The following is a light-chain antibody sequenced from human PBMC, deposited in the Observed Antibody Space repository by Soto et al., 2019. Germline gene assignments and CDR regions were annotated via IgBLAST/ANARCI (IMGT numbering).Light chain of an antibody. Sequence: EIVVTQSPATLSLSPGERATLSCRASQSVGVYLDWYQQRPGQAPRLLIHDASNRATGIPARFSGSGFGTDFTLTFSSLEPEVFAVYHCQQRSNWPLWTFGKGTKV. J-gene: IGKJ1*01. CDR2: DAS. CDR1: QSVGVY. V-gene: IGKV3-11*01. CDR3: QQRSNWPLWT.